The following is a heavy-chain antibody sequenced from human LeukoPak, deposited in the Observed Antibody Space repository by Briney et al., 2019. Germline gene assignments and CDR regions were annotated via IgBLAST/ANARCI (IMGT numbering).Heavy chain of an antibody. CDR3: ARDRTRFTGIAAAGGFDY. V-gene: IGHV4-39*07. J-gene: IGHJ4*02. CDR1: GGSISSSSYY. Sequence: SETLSLTCTVSGGSISSSSYYWGWIRQPPGKGLEWIGSIYYSGRTYYNPSLKSRVTISVDTSKNQFSLKLSSVTAADTAVYYCARDRTRFTGIAAAGGFDYWGQGTLVTVSS. D-gene: IGHD6-13*01. CDR2: IYYSGRT.